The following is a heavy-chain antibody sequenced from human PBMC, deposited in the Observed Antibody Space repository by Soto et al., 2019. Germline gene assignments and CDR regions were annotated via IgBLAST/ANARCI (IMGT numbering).Heavy chain of an antibody. V-gene: IGHV4-59*12. D-gene: IGHD3-9*01. CDR2: IYYSGST. J-gene: IGHJ6*04. Sequence: PSETLSLTCTVSGGSISSYYWSWIRQPPGKGLEWIGYIYYSGSTNYNPSLKSRVTISVDTSKNQFSLKLSSVTAADTAVYYCARGGNDILTTYYYYYGMDVWGKGTTVTVSS. CDR3: ARGGNDILTTYYYYYGMDV. CDR1: GGSISSYY.